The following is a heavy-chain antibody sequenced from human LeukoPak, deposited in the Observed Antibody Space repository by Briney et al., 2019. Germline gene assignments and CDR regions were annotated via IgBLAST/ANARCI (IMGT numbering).Heavy chain of an antibody. CDR3: TSAVKYYDPRAYYPFDF. D-gene: IGHD3-22*01. V-gene: IGHV1-8*01. J-gene: IGHJ4*02. Sequence: VASVTVSCKASGYTFTNYDINWVRQAAGQGLEWMGWMNPNSGNTGYAQKFQGRVTMTRNNAITTAYMELSSLTSEDTAVYYCTSAVKYYDPRAYYPFDFWGQGTLVTVSS. CDR2: MNPNSGNT. CDR1: GYTFTNYD.